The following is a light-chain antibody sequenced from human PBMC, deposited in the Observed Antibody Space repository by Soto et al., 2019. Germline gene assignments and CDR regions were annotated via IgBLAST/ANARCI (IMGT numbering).Light chain of an antibody. CDR2: EGS. Sequence: QSVLTQPASVSGSPGQSITISCTGTSSDDGSYNLVSWYQQHPGKAPKLMIYEGSKRPSGVSNRFSGSKSGNTASLTFSGLQAEDEADYYCCSYAGSSTYVFGTGTRSP. CDR3: CSYAGSSTYV. J-gene: IGLJ1*01. CDR1: SSDDGSYNL. V-gene: IGLV2-23*01.